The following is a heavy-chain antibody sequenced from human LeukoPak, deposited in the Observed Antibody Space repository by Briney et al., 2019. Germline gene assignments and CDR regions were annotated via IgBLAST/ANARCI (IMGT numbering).Heavy chain of an antibody. J-gene: IGHJ4*02. CDR3: VSKITTSYS. CDR2: TRNKGNRYIK. CDR1: GFTLSDHY. Sequence: GGALRLSCAASGFTLSDHYMDWVGQAPGKGLEGVGRTRNKGNRYIKEYAASGKGRFTITRDESKHSLYLQMNSLKTADTAVSYCVSKITTSYSWGQGTLVIVSS. V-gene: IGHV3-72*01. D-gene: IGHD3-22*01.